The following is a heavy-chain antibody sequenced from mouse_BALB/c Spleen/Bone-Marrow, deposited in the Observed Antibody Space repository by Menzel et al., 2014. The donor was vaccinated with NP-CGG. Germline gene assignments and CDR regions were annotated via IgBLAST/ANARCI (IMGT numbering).Heavy chain of an antibody. CDR3: AGSWVNYFDY. J-gene: IGHJ2*01. CDR1: GYSFTGYN. V-gene: IGHV1-39*01. CDR2: IDPYSGGT. Sequence: EVQLQQSGPELEKPGASVKISCKASGYSFTGYNMNWVKQSNGKSLEWIGNIDPYSGGTSYNQKFKGKATLTVDKSSSTAYMQLKSLTSEDSAVYYCAGSWVNYFDYWGQGTTLTVSS. D-gene: IGHD2-1*01.